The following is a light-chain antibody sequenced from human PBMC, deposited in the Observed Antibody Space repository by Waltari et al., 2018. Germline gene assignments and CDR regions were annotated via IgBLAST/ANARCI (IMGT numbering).Light chain of an antibody. CDR1: QSVRSQ. V-gene: IGKV3-11*01. Sequence: EVVLTQSPATLSLSPGERATLSCRASQSVRSQLAWYQQKPGQAPRLLIYDASNRAAGIPARFSGSGSETDFTLTISSLEPEDFAVYYCQQRSSWPITFGQGTRLDIK. CDR3: QQRSSWPIT. CDR2: DAS. J-gene: IGKJ5*01.